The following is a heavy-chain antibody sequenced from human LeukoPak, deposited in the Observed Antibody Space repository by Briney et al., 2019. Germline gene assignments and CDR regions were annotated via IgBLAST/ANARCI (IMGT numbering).Heavy chain of an antibody. J-gene: IGHJ4*02. CDR2: ISSSSIYM. D-gene: IGHD3-22*01. V-gene: IGHV3-21*01. CDR1: GFTFSSYS. Sequence: GGSLRLSCAASGFTFSSYSMNWVRQAPGEGLEWVSSISSSSIYMYYADSVKGRFTISRDNAKNSLYLQMNSLRAEDTAVYYCARQEVNDYWGQGTLVTVSS. CDR3: ARQEVNDY.